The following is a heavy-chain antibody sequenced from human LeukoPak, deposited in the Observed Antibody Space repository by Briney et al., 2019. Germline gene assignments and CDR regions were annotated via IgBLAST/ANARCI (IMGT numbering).Heavy chain of an antibody. CDR3: AGERGYDILTGYPRIDY. J-gene: IGHJ4*02. CDR2: ISWNRGII. CDR1: GFTFEDYA. D-gene: IGHD3-9*01. Sequence: GGSLRLSCAASGFTFEDYAMHWVRQVPGKGLEWVSGISWNRGIIEYADSVKGRFTISRDNAKNSLYLQMNSLRVEDTALYYCAGERGYDILTGYPRIDYWGQGTLVTVSS. V-gene: IGHV3-9*01.